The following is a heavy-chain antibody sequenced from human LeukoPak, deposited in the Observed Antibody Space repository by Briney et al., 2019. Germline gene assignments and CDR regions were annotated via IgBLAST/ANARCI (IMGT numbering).Heavy chain of an antibody. D-gene: IGHD1-26*01. CDR3: ARDRSGGYWDLYYYYYMDV. CDR1: GFTFSSYS. J-gene: IGHJ6*03. V-gene: IGHV3-21*01. CDR2: ISSSSSYI. Sequence: GGSLRLSCAASGFTFSSYSMNWVRQAPGKGLEWVSSISSSSSYIYYADSVKGRFTISRDNAKNSLYLQMNSLRAEDTAVYYCARDRSGGYWDLYYYYYMDVWGKGTTVTVSS.